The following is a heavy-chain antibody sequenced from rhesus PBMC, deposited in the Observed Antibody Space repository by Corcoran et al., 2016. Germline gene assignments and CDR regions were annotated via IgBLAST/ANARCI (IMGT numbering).Heavy chain of an antibody. CDR3: ARGIVVVLTAPRHFDY. CDR1: GGSFSSYW. Sequence: QVQLQESGPGLVKPSETLSLTCAVSGGSFSSYWRGGFRQPPGKGLEWIGSIYGSSGSTESNPSLNSRATISRDTSKNQFSLKLSSVTAADTAVYYCARGIVVVLTAPRHFDYWGQGVLVTVSS. V-gene: IGHV4-160*01. J-gene: IGHJ4*01. CDR2: IYGSSGST. D-gene: IGHD2-15*01.